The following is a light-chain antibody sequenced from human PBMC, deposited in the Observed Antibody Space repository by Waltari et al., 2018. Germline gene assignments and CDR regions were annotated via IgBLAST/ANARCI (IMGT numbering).Light chain of an antibody. CDR3: HSRDASGVAGS. Sequence: SSELTHDPAVSVAMGQTVRITCQGDSSRSDYASMYHQRPGQAPILVIYDKNNRPSGVPDRFSGSSSHNTGSLTITGAQAEDEASYYCHSRDASGVAGSFGGGTKLTVL. CDR2: DKN. V-gene: IGLV3-19*01. CDR1: SSRSDY. J-gene: IGLJ2*01.